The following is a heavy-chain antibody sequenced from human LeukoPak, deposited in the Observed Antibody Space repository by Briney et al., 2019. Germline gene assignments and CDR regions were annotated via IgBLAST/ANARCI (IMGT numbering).Heavy chain of an antibody. J-gene: IGHJ5*02. CDR3: ARDQAAAGPNWFDP. D-gene: IGHD6-13*01. CDR2: IIPIFGTA. CDR1: GYTFTSYD. Sequence: GASVKVSCKASGYTFTSYDINWVRQAPGQGLEWMGGIIPIFGTANYAQKFQGRVTITADESTSTAYMELSSLRSEDTAVYYCARDQAAAGPNWFDPWGQGTLVTVSS. V-gene: IGHV1-69*13.